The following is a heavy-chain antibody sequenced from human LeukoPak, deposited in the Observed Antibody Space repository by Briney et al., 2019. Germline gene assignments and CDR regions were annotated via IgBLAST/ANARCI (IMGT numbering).Heavy chain of an antibody. CDR3: ATLPHIVVVPAATYRGGY. D-gene: IGHD2-2*01. J-gene: IGHJ4*02. Sequence: GASVEVSCKVSGYTPTELSMHWVRQAPGKGLEWMGGFDPEDGETIYAQKFQGRVTMTEDTSTDTAYMELSSLRSEDTAVYYCATLPHIVVVPAATYRGGYWGQGTLVTVSS. V-gene: IGHV1-24*01. CDR2: FDPEDGET. CDR1: GYTPTELS.